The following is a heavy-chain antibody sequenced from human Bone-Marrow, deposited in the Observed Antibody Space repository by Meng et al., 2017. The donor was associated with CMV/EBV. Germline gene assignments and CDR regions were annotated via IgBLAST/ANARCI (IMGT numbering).Heavy chain of an antibody. V-gene: IGHV3-30*02. J-gene: IGHJ5*02. CDR3: AKPLGATPRNWFDP. Sequence: SCKASGYTFTGYYMHWVRQAPGKGLEWVAFIRYDGSNKYYADSVKGRFTISRDNSKNTLYLQMNSLRAEDTAVYYCAKPLGATPRNWFDPWGQGTLVTVSS. D-gene: IGHD1-26*01. CDR1: GYTFTGYY. CDR2: IRYDGSNK.